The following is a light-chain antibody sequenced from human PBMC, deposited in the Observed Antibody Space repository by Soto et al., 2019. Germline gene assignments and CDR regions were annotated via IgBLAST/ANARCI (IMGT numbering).Light chain of an antibody. CDR1: SSDVGAYNS. CDR3: SSYTTSVTYV. J-gene: IGLJ1*01. Sequence: QSVLTQPASVSGSPGQSITISCTGTSSDVGAYNSVSWYQQHPGKAPKLIIYDVSTRPSGISDRFSGSKSGNTAFLTISGLQAEDESDYYCSSYTTSVTYVFGTGTKVTVL. V-gene: IGLV2-14*01. CDR2: DVS.